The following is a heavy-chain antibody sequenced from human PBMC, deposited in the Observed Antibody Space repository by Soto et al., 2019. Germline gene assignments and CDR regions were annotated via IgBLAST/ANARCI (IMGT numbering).Heavy chain of an antibody. CDR2: IYYSGST. CDR3: ARDQCTNGVCYTHYGMDV. Sequence: QVQLQESGPGLVKPSQTLSLTCTVSGGSISSGDYYWSWIRQPPGKGLEWIGYIYYSGSTYYNPSLKIRVTISVDTSKNQFSLKLSSVTAADTAVYYCARDQCTNGVCYTHYGMDVWGQGTTVTVSS. V-gene: IGHV4-30-4*01. D-gene: IGHD2-8*01. J-gene: IGHJ6*02. CDR1: GGSISSGDYY.